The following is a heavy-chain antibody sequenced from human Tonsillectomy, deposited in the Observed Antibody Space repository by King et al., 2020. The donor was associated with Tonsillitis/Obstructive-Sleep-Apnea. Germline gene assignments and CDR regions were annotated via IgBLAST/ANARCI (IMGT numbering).Heavy chain of an antibody. D-gene: IGHD3-3*01. CDR1: GYTLTELS. J-gene: IGHJ3*02. Sequence: HVQLVQSGAEVKKPGASVKVSCKVSGYTLTELSMHWVRQAPGKGLEWMGGFDPEDGETIYAQKFQGRVTMTEDSSTDTAYMELSSLRSEDTAVCYCATVSIFGVVIRYAFDIWGQGTMVTVSS. V-gene: IGHV1-24*01. CDR3: ATVSIFGVVIRYAFDI. CDR2: FDPEDGET.